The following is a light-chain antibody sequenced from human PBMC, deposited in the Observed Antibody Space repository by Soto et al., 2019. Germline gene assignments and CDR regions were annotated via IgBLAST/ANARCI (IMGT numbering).Light chain of an antibody. CDR2: GDT. CDR1: RSDIGAGYS. Sequence: QAVVTQPPSVSGAPGQRVTISCTGSRSDIGAGYSVHWYQQLPGRAPRLLIFGDTNRASGVPDRFFASKSGTSASLAITGLQAEDEADYYCQSYDSEMSASVVFGGGTKLTVL. V-gene: IGLV1-40*01. J-gene: IGLJ2*01. CDR3: QSYDSEMSASVV.